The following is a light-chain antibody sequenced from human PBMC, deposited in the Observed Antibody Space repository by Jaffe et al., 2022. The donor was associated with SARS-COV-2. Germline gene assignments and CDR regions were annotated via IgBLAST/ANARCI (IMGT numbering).Light chain of an antibody. J-gene: IGKJ5*01. Sequence: DIQLTQSPSFLSASVGDRVTITCRASQDIRNYLAWYQQKPGKAPKLLINVASILQSGVPPRFSGSASGTEFTLTISSMQPEDFAAYFCQQFYSYPITFGQGTRLEIK. CDR2: VAS. V-gene: IGKV1-9*01. CDR3: QQFYSYPIT. CDR1: QDIRNY.